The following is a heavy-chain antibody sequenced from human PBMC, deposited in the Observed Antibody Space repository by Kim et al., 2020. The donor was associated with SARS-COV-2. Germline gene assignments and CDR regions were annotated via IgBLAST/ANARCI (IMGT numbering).Heavy chain of an antibody. Sequence: YPDSVEGTVTISRDNAKNMRYRQMNSLRAEDTAVEYCATSPDRYYYGMDVWGQGTTVTVSS. V-gene: IGHV3-53*01. CDR3: ATSPDRYYYGMDV. J-gene: IGHJ6*02.